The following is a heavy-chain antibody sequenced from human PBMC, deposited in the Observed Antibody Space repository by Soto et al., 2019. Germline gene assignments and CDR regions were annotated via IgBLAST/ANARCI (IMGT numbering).Heavy chain of an antibody. Sequence: SETLSLTCTVSGGSISSYYWSWIRQPPGKGLEWIGYIYYSGSTNYNPSLKSRVTISVDTSKNQFSLKLSSVTAADTAVYYCARRGNYGSGSYYENWFDPWGQGTLVTVSS. CDR2: IYYSGST. CDR3: ARRGNYGSGSYYENWFDP. CDR1: GGSISSYY. V-gene: IGHV4-59*08. J-gene: IGHJ5*02. D-gene: IGHD3-10*01.